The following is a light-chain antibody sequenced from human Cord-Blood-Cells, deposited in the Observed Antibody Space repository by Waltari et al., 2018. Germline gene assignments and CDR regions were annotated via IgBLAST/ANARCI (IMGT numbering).Light chain of an antibody. Sequence: QPALTQPRPGSGPPGQSVTIPCTGTSSDLGGYNYVSWYQQHPGKAPKLMIYDVSKRPSGVPDRFSGSKSGNTASLTISGLQAEDEADYYCCSYAGSEVFGGGTKLTVL. CDR1: SSDLGGYNY. J-gene: IGLJ3*02. V-gene: IGLV2-11*01. CDR3: CSYAGSEV. CDR2: DVS.